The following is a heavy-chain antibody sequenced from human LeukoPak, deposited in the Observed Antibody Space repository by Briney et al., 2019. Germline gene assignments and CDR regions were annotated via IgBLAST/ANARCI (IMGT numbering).Heavy chain of an antibody. Sequence: SETLSLTCTVSGGSLTSSTYYWSWIRQPPGKGLEWIGEINHSGSTNYNPSLKSRVTISVDTSKNQFSLKLSSVTAADTAVYYCARRYCSSTSCYVGRSTLGHFDYWGQGTLVTVSS. D-gene: IGHD2-2*01. CDR1: GGSLTSSTYY. CDR3: ARRYCSSTSCYVGRSTLGHFDY. V-gene: IGHV4-39*07. J-gene: IGHJ4*02. CDR2: INHSGST.